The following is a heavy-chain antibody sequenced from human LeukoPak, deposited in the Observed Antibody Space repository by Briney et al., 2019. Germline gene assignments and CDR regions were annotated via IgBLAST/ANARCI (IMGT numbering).Heavy chain of an antibody. D-gene: IGHD2-21*02. V-gene: IGHV3-30*04. J-gene: IGHJ4*02. CDR1: GFSFTSYA. CDR3: AKESAYCGSDCRSLSDY. CDR2: ISFDGNHK. Sequence: QTGGSLRLSCAASGFSFTSYAMHWVRQAPGKGLEWVAVISFDGNHKYYADSVKGQFIISSDNSKTTVYLQMNSLRAEDTAVYYCAKESAYCGSDCRSLSDYWGQGTLVTVSS.